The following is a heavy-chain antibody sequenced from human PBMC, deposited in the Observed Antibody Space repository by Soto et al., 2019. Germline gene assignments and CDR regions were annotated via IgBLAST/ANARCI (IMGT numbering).Heavy chain of an antibody. Sequence: PGGSLRLSCAASGFTFSDYAMNWVRQAPGKGLEWVSAISGSGGSTYYADSVKGRFTISRDNSKNTLYLQMNSLRAEDTALYHCAKVRQAVGSNQADYWGQGTLVTVSS. J-gene: IGHJ4*02. V-gene: IGHV3-23*01. D-gene: IGHD6-19*01. CDR2: ISGSGGST. CDR1: GFTFSDYA. CDR3: AKVRQAVGSNQADY.